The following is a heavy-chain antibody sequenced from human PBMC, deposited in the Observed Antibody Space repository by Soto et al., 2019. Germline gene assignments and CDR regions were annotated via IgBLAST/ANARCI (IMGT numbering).Heavy chain of an antibody. CDR2: FDPEDGET. CDR3: ATTHYDYIWGSYRYGGWFDP. D-gene: IGHD3-16*02. CDR1: GYTLTELS. V-gene: IGHV1-24*01. Sequence: QVPLVQSGAEVKKPGASVKVSCKVSGYTLTELSMHWVRQAPGKGLEWMGGFDPEDGETIYAQKFQGRVTMTEDTSTDTAYMELSSLRSEDTAVYYCATTHYDYIWGSYRYGGWFDPWGQGTLVTVSS. J-gene: IGHJ5*02.